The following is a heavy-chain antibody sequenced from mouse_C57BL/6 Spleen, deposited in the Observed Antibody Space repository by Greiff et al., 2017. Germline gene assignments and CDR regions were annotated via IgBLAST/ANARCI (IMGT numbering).Heavy chain of an antibody. D-gene: IGHD1-1*01. V-gene: IGHV1-59*01. CDR3: STAVVAKGY. CDR1: GYTFTSYW. Sequence: QVQLQQPGAELVRPGTSVKLSCKASGYTFTSYWMHWVKQRPGQGLEWIGVIDPSDSYTNYTQKFKGKATLTVDTSSSTAYMQSSRLTSEDSAVYYCSTAVVAKGYWGKGTTLTVSS. J-gene: IGHJ2*01. CDR2: IDPSDSYT.